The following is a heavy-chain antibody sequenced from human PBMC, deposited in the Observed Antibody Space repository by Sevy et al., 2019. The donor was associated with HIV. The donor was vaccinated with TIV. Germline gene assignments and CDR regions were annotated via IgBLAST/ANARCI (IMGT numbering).Heavy chain of an antibody. V-gene: IGHV3-33*01. CDR1: GFTFSSYG. CDR3: ARASGWLKAYYFDY. J-gene: IGHJ4*02. D-gene: IGHD5-18*01. CDR2: IWYDGSNK. Sequence: GGSLRLSCAASGFTFSSYGMHWVRHAPGKGLEWVAVIWYDGSNKYYADSVKGRFTISRDNSKNTLYLQMNSLRAEDTAVYYCARASGWLKAYYFDYWGQGTLVTVSS.